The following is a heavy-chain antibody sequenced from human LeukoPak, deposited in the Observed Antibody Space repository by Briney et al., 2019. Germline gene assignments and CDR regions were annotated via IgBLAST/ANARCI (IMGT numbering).Heavy chain of an antibody. CDR1: GYTFTGYY. D-gene: IGHD3-9*01. CDR3: ARGGAYYDTLYWYFDL. CDR2: INPNSGGT. Sequence: GASVKVSCKASGYTFTGYYMHWVRQAPGQGLEWMGWINPNSGGTNYAQKFQGRVTMTRDTSISTAYMELSRLRSDDTAVYYCARGGAYYDTLYWYFDLWGRGTLVTVSS. V-gene: IGHV1-2*02. J-gene: IGHJ2*01.